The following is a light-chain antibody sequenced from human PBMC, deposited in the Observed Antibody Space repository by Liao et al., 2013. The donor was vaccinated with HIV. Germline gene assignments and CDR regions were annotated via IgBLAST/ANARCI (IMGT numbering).Light chain of an antibody. Sequence: SYELTQPPSVSVSPGQTARITCSGDKLGDKYVSWYQQKSGQSPVLVIYQDSKRPSGIPERFSGSNSGNTATLTISGTQAMDEADYYCQAWDSTIAYVFGSGTKVTVL. CDR2: QDS. CDR1: KLGDKY. J-gene: IGLJ1*01. V-gene: IGLV3-1*01. CDR3: QAWDSTIAYV.